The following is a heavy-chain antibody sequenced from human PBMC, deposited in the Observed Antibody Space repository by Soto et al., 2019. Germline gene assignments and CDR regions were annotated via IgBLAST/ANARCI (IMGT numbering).Heavy chain of an antibody. D-gene: IGHD3-9*01. Sequence: SWTLSLACTVSGGSIGSCTYYWSWIRQDPGKGLEWIGYIYSSGGAYYNPSLKSRVTISTDTSKNQFSLRLSSGTAADRSVFFCARSIDVLTVYFHSWDFWVKGSMVLVSS. J-gene: IGHJ3*01. V-gene: IGHV4-31*03. CDR2: IYSSGGA. CDR3: ARSIDVLTVYFHSWDF. CDR1: GGSIGSCTYY.